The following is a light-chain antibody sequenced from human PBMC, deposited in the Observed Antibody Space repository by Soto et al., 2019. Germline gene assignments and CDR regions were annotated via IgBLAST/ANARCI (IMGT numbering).Light chain of an antibody. Sequence: QSVLTQPASVSGSPGQSITISCTGTSSDIGAYDYVSWFQQHPDKAPKLMISEVTNRPSGVSDRFSGSKSVNAASLPISGLQAEDGAYYFCFSFTTSLTHIFRTGTKVTVL. CDR3: FSFTTSLTHI. CDR1: SSDIGAYDY. CDR2: EVT. J-gene: IGLJ1*01. V-gene: IGLV2-14*01.